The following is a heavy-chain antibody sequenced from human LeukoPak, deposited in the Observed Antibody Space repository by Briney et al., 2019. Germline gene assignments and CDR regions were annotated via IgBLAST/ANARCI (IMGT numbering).Heavy chain of an antibody. J-gene: IGHJ6*02. Sequence: PGGSLRLSCAASGFTFSSYSMNWVRQAPGKGLEWVSSISSSSSYIYYADSVKGRFTISRDNAKNSLYLQMNSLRAEDTAVYYCARVSYSNKRYYYYGMDVWGQGTTVTVSS. V-gene: IGHV3-21*01. CDR1: GFTFSSYS. CDR3: ARVSYSNKRYYYYGMDV. CDR2: ISSSSSYI. D-gene: IGHD4-11*01.